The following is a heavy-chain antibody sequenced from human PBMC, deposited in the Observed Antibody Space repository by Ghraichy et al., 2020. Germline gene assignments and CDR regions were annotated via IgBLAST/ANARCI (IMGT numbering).Heavy chain of an antibody. CDR2: IRYDGSNK. D-gene: IGHD3-10*01. CDR3: AKGRWFGEFSSWFDP. Sequence: GESLNISCAASGFTFSSYGMHWVRQAPGKGLEWVAFIRYDGSNKYYADSVKGRFTISRDNSKNTLYLQMNSLRAEDTAVYYCAKGRWFGEFSSWFDPWGQGTLVTVSS. CDR1: GFTFSSYG. J-gene: IGHJ5*02. V-gene: IGHV3-30*02.